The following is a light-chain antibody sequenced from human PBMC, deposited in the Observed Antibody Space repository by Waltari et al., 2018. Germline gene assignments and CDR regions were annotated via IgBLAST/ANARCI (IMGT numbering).Light chain of an antibody. CDR3: QQSHSAPLA. Sequence: IQMTQSPSTLSASVGARVSITCRASQRIGSWLAWYQQQPGKAPKLLISPASTLEPEVPSRFSGSQSGTEFTLTISSLQIEDFATYYCQQSHSAPLAFGGGTRLEI. CDR1: QRIGSW. J-gene: IGKJ4*01. V-gene: IGKV1-5*01. CDR2: PAS.